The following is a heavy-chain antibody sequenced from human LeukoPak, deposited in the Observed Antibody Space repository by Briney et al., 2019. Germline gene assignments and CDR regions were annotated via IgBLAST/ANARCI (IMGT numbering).Heavy chain of an antibody. D-gene: IGHD3-22*01. CDR1: GFTFSSYW. CDR3: AKSRAGSSGFYFGY. V-gene: IGHV3-74*01. Sequence: GGSLRLSCAASGFTFSSYWMHWVRQGPGGGLVWVSRINSDGKSTSYADSVKGRFTISRDNAKDTLYLQMNSLRAEDTAVYFCAKSRAGSSGFYFGYWGQGTLVTVSS. J-gene: IGHJ4*02. CDR2: INSDGKST.